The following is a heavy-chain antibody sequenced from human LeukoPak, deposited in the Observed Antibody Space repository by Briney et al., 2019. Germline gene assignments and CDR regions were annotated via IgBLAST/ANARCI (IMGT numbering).Heavy chain of an antibody. Sequence: PGGSLRLSCAASGFTFDDYAMHWVRQAPGKGLEWVSGISWNSGSIGYVDSVKGRFTISRDNAKNSLYLQMNSLRAEDTALYYCAKDSGSSWYGTERDDYWGQGTLVTVSS. CDR1: GFTFDDYA. CDR2: ISWNSGSI. CDR3: AKDSGSSWYGTERDDY. J-gene: IGHJ4*02. D-gene: IGHD6-13*01. V-gene: IGHV3-9*01.